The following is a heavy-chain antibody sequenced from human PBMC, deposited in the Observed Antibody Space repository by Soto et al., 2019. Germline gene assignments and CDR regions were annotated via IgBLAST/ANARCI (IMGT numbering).Heavy chain of an antibody. Sequence: PGGSLRLSCNFSFSMYSMDWVRQAPGKGLEWVASISSGSAFIKYADSVKGWFTISRDNAKNSVSLQMDSLRVEDTAMYYCTRDQGGSYDSWFDPWGRGTLVTVSS. CDR2: ISSGSAFI. V-gene: IGHV3-21*01. J-gene: IGHJ5*02. CDR1: SFSMYS. D-gene: IGHD1-26*01. CDR3: TRDQGGSYDSWFDP.